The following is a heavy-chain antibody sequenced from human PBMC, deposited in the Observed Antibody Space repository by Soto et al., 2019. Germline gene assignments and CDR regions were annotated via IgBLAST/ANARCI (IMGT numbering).Heavy chain of an antibody. D-gene: IGHD1-7*01. Sequence: EVQLVESGGDLVQPGGSLRLSCAASGFAVSSNYMTWVRQAPGKGLEWVSVIHSGGDTHYADSVRGRFTISRDNSTNTLYLQMNSLRAEDTAVYYCARSRTGTTYGGRGVWGQGSTVTVSS. CDR1: GFAVSSNY. V-gene: IGHV3-66*01. CDR2: IHSGGDT. CDR3: ARSRTGTTYGGRGV. J-gene: IGHJ6*02.